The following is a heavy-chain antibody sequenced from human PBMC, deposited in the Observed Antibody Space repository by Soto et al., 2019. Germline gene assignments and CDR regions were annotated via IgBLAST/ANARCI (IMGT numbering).Heavy chain of an antibody. Sequence: SGPTLVNPTQTLTLTCTFSGFSLSTSGVGVGWIRQPPGKALEWLALIYWDDDKRYSPSLKSRLTITKDTSKNQVVLTMTNMDPVDTATYYCAHLIKILTGYTVTSIFDYWGQGTLVTVSS. V-gene: IGHV2-5*02. D-gene: IGHD3-9*01. CDR1: GFSLSTSGVG. CDR3: AHLIKILTGYTVTSIFDY. CDR2: IYWDDDK. J-gene: IGHJ4*02.